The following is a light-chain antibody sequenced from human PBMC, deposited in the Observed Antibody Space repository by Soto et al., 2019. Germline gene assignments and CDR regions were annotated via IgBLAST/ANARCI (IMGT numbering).Light chain of an antibody. Sequence: DIQLSQSPSTLSASVGDRITINCRASQSISSWLAWYQQKPGKAPKLLIYKASSLESGVPSSFSGSGSGTEFTLTISSLQPDDFATYYCQQYNSYSTTFGQGTKVDIK. V-gene: IGKV1-5*03. J-gene: IGKJ1*01. CDR1: QSISSW. CDR2: KAS. CDR3: QQYNSYSTT.